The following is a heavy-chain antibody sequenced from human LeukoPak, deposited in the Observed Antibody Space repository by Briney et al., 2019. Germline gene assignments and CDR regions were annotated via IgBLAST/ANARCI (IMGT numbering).Heavy chain of an antibody. Sequence: PSETLSLTCAVSGGSISSSNWWSWVRQPPGKGLEWIGEIYHSGSTNYNPSLKSRVTISVDKSKNQFSLKLSSVTAADTAVYYCARGNYGSGSYISHWGQGTLVTVSS. CDR2: IYHSGST. V-gene: IGHV4-4*02. J-gene: IGHJ4*02. D-gene: IGHD3-10*01. CDR3: ARGNYGSGSYISH. CDR1: GGSISSSNW.